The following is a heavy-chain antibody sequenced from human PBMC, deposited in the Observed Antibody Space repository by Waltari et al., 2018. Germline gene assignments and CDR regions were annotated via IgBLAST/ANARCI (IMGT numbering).Heavy chain of an antibody. Sequence: EVQLVQSGAEVKKPGESLKISCKGSGYSFTSYWIGWVSPLPGKGLEWMGIIYPGDSDTRYSPSFQGQVTISADKSISTAYLQWSSLKASDTAMYYCARQNWGSSSGSGAFDIWGQGTMVTVSS. V-gene: IGHV5-51*01. D-gene: IGHD6-6*01. CDR3: ARQNWGSSSGSGAFDI. CDR2: IYPGDSDT. CDR1: GYSFTSYW. J-gene: IGHJ3*02.